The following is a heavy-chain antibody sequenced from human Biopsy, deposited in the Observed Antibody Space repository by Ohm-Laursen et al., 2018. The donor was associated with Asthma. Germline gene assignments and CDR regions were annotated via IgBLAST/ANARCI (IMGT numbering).Heavy chain of an antibody. CDR3: ERTYYDFSTGQVKDVFGV. CDR1: GYNFISFA. D-gene: IGHD3-3*01. CDR2: VNTGNGDT. J-gene: IGHJ3*01. V-gene: IGHV1-3*04. Sequence: GASVTVSCKASGYNFISFAIHWVRQAPGQRLEWMGWVNTGNGDTKYSQKFQGRVTITRDTSASTAYMELRSLRSEETATYYCERTYYDFSTGQVKDVFGVWGQGTMVTVSS.